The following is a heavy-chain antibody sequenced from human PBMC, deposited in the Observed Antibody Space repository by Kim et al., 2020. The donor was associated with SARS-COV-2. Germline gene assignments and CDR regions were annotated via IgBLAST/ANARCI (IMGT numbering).Heavy chain of an antibody. D-gene: IGHD6-19*01. CDR1: GGSFSGYY. J-gene: IGHJ4*02. V-gene: IGHV4-34*01. Sequence: SETLSLTCAVYGGSFSGYYWSWIRQPPGKGLEWIGEINHSGSTNYNPSLKSRVTISVDTSKNQFSLKLSSVTAADTAVYYCARRMNTSYSSGHDYWGQGT. CDR3: ARRMNTSYSSGHDY. CDR2: INHSGST.